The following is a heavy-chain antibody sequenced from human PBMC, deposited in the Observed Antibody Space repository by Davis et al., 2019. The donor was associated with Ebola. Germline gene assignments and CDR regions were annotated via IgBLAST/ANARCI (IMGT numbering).Heavy chain of an antibody. Sequence: GESLKISCAASGFSFSSNEMNWVRQAPGKGLEWVSYISSSGTTIFYADSVKGRFTISRDNAKNSLYLQMNSLRAEDTAVYYCARTMAIERSFDYWGQGTLVTVSS. D-gene: IGHD5-24*01. V-gene: IGHV3-48*03. CDR2: ISSSGTTI. J-gene: IGHJ4*02. CDR3: ARTMAIERSFDY. CDR1: GFSFSSNE.